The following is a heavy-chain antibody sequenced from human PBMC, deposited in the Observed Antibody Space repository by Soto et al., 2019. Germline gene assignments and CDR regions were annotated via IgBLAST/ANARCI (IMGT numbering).Heavy chain of an antibody. CDR2: IYPGNSNT. Sequence: PGASLKISCKGSGYIFTNYWIAWLRQMPGKGLEWVGLIYPGNSNTMYSPSFQGQVTISADTALSPTYLQWDTLKPSDTAIYFCASDSQCDGGNCPMGGFDMWGQGTMVTVSS. J-gene: IGHJ3*02. V-gene: IGHV5-51*01. CDR3: ASDSQCDGGNCPMGGFDM. CDR1: GYIFTNYW. D-gene: IGHD2-15*01.